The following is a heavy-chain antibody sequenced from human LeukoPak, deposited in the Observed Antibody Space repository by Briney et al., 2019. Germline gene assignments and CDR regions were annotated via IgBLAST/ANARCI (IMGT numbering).Heavy chain of an antibody. D-gene: IGHD2-15*01. Sequence: GGSLRLSCAASGFTFSSYGMHWVRQAPGKGLEWVAFIRYDGSNKYYADSVKGRFTISRDNSKNSLYLQMNSLRAEDTAVYYCARDGAYCSGGSCTYYFDYWGQGTLVTVSS. J-gene: IGHJ4*02. CDR3: ARDGAYCSGGSCTYYFDY. CDR1: GFTFSSYG. V-gene: IGHV3-30*02. CDR2: IRYDGSNK.